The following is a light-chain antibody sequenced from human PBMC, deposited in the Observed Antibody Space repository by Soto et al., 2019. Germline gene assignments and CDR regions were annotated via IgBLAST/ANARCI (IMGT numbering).Light chain of an antibody. CDR1: SSNIGAHYD. CDR2: GNT. Sequence: QAVVTQPPSVSGAPGQRVTISFTGSSSNIGAHYDVHWYQQLPGTAPKLLIYGNTNRPSGVPDRFSGSKSGTSASLTITGLQAEDEADYYCQSYDSSLIGGIFGGGTKLTVL. J-gene: IGLJ2*01. V-gene: IGLV1-40*01. CDR3: QSYDSSLIGGI.